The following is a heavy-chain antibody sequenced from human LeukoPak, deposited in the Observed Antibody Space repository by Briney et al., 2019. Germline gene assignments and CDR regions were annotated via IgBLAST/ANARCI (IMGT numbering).Heavy chain of an antibody. CDR1: GFTFSSYS. V-gene: IGHV3-48*04. J-gene: IGHJ4*02. CDR3: AKEIWPTVTTPGWTYFDY. CDR2: ISSSSSTI. Sequence: GGSLRLSCAASGFTFSSYSMNWVRQAPGKGLEWVSYISSSSSTIYYADSVKGRFTISRDNAKNSLYLQMNSLRAEDTAVYYCAKEIWPTVTTPGWTYFDYWGQGTLVTVSS. D-gene: IGHD4-17*01.